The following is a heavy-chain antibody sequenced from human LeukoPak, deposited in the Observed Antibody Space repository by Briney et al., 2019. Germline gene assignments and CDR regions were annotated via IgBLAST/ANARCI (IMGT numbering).Heavy chain of an antibody. Sequence: SETLSLTCTVSGGSISSHYWNWIRQPPGKGLEWIGYIYYSGSTNYNPSLKSRVTISVDTSKNQFSLELSSVTAADTAVYYCAREAAAGTFPYYYYGMDVWGQGTTVTVSS. J-gene: IGHJ6*02. CDR3: AREAAAGTFPYYYYGMDV. V-gene: IGHV4-59*11. CDR1: GGSISSHY. CDR2: IYYSGST. D-gene: IGHD6-13*01.